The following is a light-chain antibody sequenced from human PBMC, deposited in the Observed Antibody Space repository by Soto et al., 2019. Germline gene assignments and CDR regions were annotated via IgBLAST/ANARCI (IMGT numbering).Light chain of an antibody. V-gene: IGKV3-15*01. CDR1: QRVSSN. Sequence: EIVMTQSPATLSVSPGERATLSCRASQRVSSNLAWYQQKPGQAPRLLIYGASTWATGITARFSGSGSGTEFTLTISSLQSEDFAVYYCQQYNNWPPTWTFGQGTKVEIK. CDR3: QQYNNWPPTWT. CDR2: GAS. J-gene: IGKJ1*01.